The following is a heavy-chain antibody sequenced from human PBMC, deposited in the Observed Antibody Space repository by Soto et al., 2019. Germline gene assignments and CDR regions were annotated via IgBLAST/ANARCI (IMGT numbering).Heavy chain of an antibody. J-gene: IGHJ5*02. CDR1: GFTFSNYA. Sequence: GGSLRLSCAASGFTFSNYAMSWVRQAPGKGLEWVSSISGSGGSTYYTDSVKGRFTISRDNSKNTLYLQMNSLRVEDTAVYFCAKDRRIVVGAEFDPWGQGTLVTSPQ. CDR2: ISGSGGST. D-gene: IGHD3-22*01. CDR3: AKDRRIVVGAEFDP. V-gene: IGHV3-23*01.